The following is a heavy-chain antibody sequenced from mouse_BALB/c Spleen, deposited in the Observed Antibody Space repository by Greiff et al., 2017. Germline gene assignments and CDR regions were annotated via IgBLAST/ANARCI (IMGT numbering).Heavy chain of an antibody. CDR1: GYTFTSYT. D-gene: IGHD2-2*01. CDR2: INPSSGYT. J-gene: IGHJ4*01. V-gene: IGHV1-4*01. CDR3: AKRGGYDDYAMDY. Sequence: LEESGAELARPGASVKMSCKASGYTFTSYTMHWVKQRPGQGLEWIGYINPSSGYTNYNQKFKDKATLTADKSSSTAYMQLSSLTSEDSAVYYCAKRGGYDDYAMDYWGQGTSVTVSS.